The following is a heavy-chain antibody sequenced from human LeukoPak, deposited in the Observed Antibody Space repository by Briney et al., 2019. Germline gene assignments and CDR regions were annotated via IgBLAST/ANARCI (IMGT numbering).Heavy chain of an antibody. CDR1: GYTFTSYG. J-gene: IGHJ3*02. D-gene: IGHD4-23*01. CDR3: ARDGPTVVTPKAFDI. V-gene: IGHV1-18*01. Sequence: GASVKVSCKASGYTFTSYGISWVRQAPGQGLEWMGWISAYNGNTNYAQKLQGRVTMTTDTSTSTAYMELRSLRSDDTAVYYCARDGPTVVTPKAFDIWGQGTMVTVSS. CDR2: ISAYNGNT.